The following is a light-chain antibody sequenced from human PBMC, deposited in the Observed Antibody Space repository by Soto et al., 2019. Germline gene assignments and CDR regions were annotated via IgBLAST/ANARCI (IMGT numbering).Light chain of an antibody. CDR3: SSYSSSSTLLYV. Sequence: QSVLTQPASVSGSPGQSITISCTGTSSDVGGYNYVSWYQQHPGKAPKLMIYDVSNRPSGVSNRFSGSKSGNTASLPITGRQADDEADYYCSSYSSSSTLLYVFGTGTKLTVL. J-gene: IGLJ1*01. V-gene: IGLV2-14*01. CDR2: DVS. CDR1: SSDVGGYNY.